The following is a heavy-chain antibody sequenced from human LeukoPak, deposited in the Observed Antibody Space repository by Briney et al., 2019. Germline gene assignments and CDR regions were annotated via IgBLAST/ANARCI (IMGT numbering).Heavy chain of an antibody. J-gene: IGHJ4*02. V-gene: IGHV4-4*07. CDR1: GGSISSDY. CDR2: INTSGSA. Sequence: SETLSLACTVSGGSISSDYWSWIRQPPGKGLEYIGRINTSGSANYNPSLKSRVTMSADTSRNQFSLKLSPVSAADTAMYYCARCRGGSCHYFHYGAQGTRDSVSS. CDR3: ARCRGGSCHYFHY. D-gene: IGHD1-26*01.